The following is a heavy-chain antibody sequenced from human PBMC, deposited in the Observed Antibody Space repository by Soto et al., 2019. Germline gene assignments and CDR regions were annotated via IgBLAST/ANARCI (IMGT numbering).Heavy chain of an antibody. CDR2: ISGYNGIT. V-gene: IGHV1-18*01. CDR1: GYTFHNYG. Sequence: GPEVKKPGASVKVSCKASGYTFHNYGISWVRQVPGQGLEWMGWISGYNGITNYAPKIQGRVTVTRDTSTATAYMELRSLRSDDTAIYYCARGSESFDLWGQGTLVTVSS. CDR3: ARGSESFDL. J-gene: IGHJ4*02. D-gene: IGHD1-26*01.